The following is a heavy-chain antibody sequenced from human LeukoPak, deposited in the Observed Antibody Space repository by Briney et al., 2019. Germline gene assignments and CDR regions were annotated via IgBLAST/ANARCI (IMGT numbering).Heavy chain of an antibody. D-gene: IGHD1-20*01. J-gene: IGHJ4*02. CDR1: GFTFSSYA. CDR2: ISGSGGST. V-gene: IGHV3-23*01. CDR3: AKMGQYNWNGDWFDY. Sequence: GGSLRLSCAASGFTFSSYAMSWARQAPGKGLEWVSAISGSGGSTYYADSVKGRFTISRDNSKNTLYLQMNSLRAEDTAVYYCAKMGQYNWNGDWFDYWGQGTLVTVSS.